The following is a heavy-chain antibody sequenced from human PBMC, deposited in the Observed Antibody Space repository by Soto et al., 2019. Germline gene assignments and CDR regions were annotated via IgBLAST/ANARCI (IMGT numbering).Heavy chain of an antibody. CDR2: IWYDGSNK. J-gene: IGHJ4*02. D-gene: IGHD6-13*01. CDR3: ARGGSSSWYEAFD. Sequence: GGSLRLSCAASGFTFSSYGMHWVRQAPGKGLEWVAVIWYDGSNKYYADSVKGRFTISRDNSKNTLYLQMNSLRAEDTAVYYCARGGSSSWYEAFDWGQGTLVTVSS. V-gene: IGHV3-33*01. CDR1: GFTFSSYG.